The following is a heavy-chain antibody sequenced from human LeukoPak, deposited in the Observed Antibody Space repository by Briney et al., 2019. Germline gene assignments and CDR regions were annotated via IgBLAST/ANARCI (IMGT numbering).Heavy chain of an antibody. CDR2: ISGSGGST. D-gene: IGHD6-19*01. CDR3: ARRSVAGSLDY. CDR1: GFTFSSYA. Sequence: GGSLRLSCTASGFTFSSYAMSWVRQAPGKGLEWVSAISGSGGSTYYADSVKGRFTISRDNAENSLYLQMNSLRAEDTAVYYCARRSVAGSLDYWGQGTLVTVSS. V-gene: IGHV3-23*01. J-gene: IGHJ4*02.